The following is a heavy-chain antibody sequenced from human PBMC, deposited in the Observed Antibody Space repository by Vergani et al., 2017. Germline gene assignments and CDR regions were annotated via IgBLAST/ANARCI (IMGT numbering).Heavy chain of an antibody. J-gene: IGHJ6*03. Sequence: QVQLVQSGAEVKKPGASVKVSCKASGYTFTSYGISWVRQAPGQGLEGMGWISAYNGNTNYAQKLQGRVTMTTDTSTSTAYMELRSLRSDDTAVYYCARAPEYYDFWSGYSTGFYYYYYMDVGSEGTTVTVSS. CDR2: ISAYNGNT. D-gene: IGHD3-3*01. CDR3: ARAPEYYDFWSGYSTGFYYYYYMDV. CDR1: GYTFTSYG. V-gene: IGHV1-18*04.